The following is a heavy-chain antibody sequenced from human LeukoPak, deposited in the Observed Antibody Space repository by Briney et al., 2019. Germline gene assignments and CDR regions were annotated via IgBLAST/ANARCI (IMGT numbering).Heavy chain of an antibody. CDR3: ARDPDILLGVNFDY. J-gene: IGHJ4*02. D-gene: IGHD2-21*01. CDR2: INQDGSKQ. CDR1: GFTFSSSW. Sequence: GGSLRPSCSASGFTFSSSWMNWVRQAPGKGLEWVANINQDGSKQNYVDSVKGRFTVSRDNAQNSLYLQMHSLRAEDTAVYYCARDPDILLGVNFDYWGQGALVTVSS. V-gene: IGHV3-7*01.